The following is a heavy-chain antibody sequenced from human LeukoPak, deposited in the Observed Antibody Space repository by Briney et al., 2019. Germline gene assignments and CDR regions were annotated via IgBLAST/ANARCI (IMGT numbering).Heavy chain of an antibody. D-gene: IGHD3-10*01. Sequence: SETLSLTCAVYGGSFSGYYWSWIRQPPGKGLEWIGEINHSGSTNYNPSLKSRVTISVDTSKNQFSLKLSSVTAADTAVYYCARDLWFGEPGFDYWGQGTLVTVSS. CDR2: INHSGST. CDR1: GGSFSGYY. CDR3: ARDLWFGEPGFDY. J-gene: IGHJ4*02. V-gene: IGHV4-34*01.